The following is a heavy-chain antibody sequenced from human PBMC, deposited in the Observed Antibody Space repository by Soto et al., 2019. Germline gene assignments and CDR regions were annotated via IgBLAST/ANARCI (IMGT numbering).Heavy chain of an antibody. Sequence: QVQLQESGPGLVKPSQTLSLTCTVSGASINGGGYYWSWIHQHPGKGLEWIGSIYYSGNTYYSPSLKCRVTISVDTSKNHYSLRLTSVTAADTAVYYCARDPSYGDYSYYGMDVWGQGTTVTVSS. CDR2: IYYSGNT. V-gene: IGHV4-31*03. CDR3: ARDPSYGDYSYYGMDV. J-gene: IGHJ6*02. D-gene: IGHD4-17*01. CDR1: GASINGGGYY.